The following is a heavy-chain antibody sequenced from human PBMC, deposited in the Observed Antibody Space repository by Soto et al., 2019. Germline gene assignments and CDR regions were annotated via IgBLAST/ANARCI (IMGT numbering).Heavy chain of an antibody. Sequence: PSETLSLTCTVSGGSISSYYLSWIRQPPGKGLEWIGYIYYSGSTNYNPSLKSRVTISVDTSKNQFSLKLSSVTAADTAVYYCASVTTASYYYYYMDVWGKGTTVTVSS. CDR3: ASVTTASYYYYYMDV. CDR2: IYYSGST. CDR1: GGSISSYY. J-gene: IGHJ6*03. V-gene: IGHV4-59*01. D-gene: IGHD4-17*01.